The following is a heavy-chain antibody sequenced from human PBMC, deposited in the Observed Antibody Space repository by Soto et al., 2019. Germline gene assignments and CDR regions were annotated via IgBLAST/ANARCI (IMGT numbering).Heavy chain of an antibody. Sequence: QVQLVQSGAEVKKPGSSVKVSCKASGGTFSSYAISWVRQAPGQGLEWMGGIIPIFGTANYAQKFQGRVTITADKSTSTAYMELSSLRSEDTAVYYCARDRGYYYDSSGYYRGYAFEIWGQGTMVTVSS. CDR1: GGTFSSYA. CDR3: ARDRGYYYDSSGYYRGYAFEI. CDR2: IIPIFGTA. D-gene: IGHD3-22*01. V-gene: IGHV1-69*06. J-gene: IGHJ3*02.